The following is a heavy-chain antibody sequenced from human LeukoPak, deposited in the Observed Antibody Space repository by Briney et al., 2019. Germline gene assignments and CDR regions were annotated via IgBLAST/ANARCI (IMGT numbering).Heavy chain of an antibody. CDR2: IIPIFGTA. J-gene: IGHJ4*02. D-gene: IGHD5-12*01. CDR1: GGTFSSYA. CDR3: ATSTKGWLPYHDY. V-gene: IGHV1-69*13. Sequence: ASVKVSCKASGGTFSSYAISWVRQAPGQGLEWMGGIIPIFGTANYAQKFQGRVTITPDESTSTAYMELSSLRSEDMAVYYCATSTKGWLPYHDYWGQGTLVTVSS.